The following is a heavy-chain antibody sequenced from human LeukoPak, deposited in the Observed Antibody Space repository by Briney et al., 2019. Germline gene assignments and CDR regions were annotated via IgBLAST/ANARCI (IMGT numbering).Heavy chain of an antibody. CDR3: ALGSANYDSSDFDC. J-gene: IGHJ4*02. CDR1: GFTFSSYT. V-gene: IGHV3-23*01. CDR2: ISGSGINT. D-gene: IGHD3-22*01. Sequence: PGGSLRLSCAASGFTFSSYTMSWVRQAPGKGLEWVSRISGSGINTDYADSVKGRLTISRDNSKSTLYLQMNSLITDDTAVYYCALGSANYDSSDFDCWGQGTLVTVSS.